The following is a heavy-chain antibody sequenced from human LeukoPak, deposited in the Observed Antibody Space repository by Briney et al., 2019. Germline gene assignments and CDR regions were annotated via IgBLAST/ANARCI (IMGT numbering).Heavy chain of an antibody. CDR3: ARTRVPIAVAGFYYFDY. D-gene: IGHD6-19*01. CDR1: GYTFTAYY. CDR2: IKPDSGSS. Sequence: SVTLSCKASGYTFTAYYIHWLRLAPGQGPEWMGWIKPDSGSSHYAQKFKDQVTLTRDTSSNSAYMALTRLKSDDTALYYCARTRVPIAVAGFYYFDYWGQGATVTVSS. J-gene: IGHJ4*02. V-gene: IGHV1-2*02.